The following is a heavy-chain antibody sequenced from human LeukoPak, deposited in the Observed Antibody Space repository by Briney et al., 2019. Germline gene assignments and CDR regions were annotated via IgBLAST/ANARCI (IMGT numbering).Heavy chain of an antibody. V-gene: IGHV4-30-4*01. CDR3: ARERRYRIAVAGWAL. J-gene: IGHJ4*02. D-gene: IGHD6-19*01. CDR2: IYYSGST. CDR1: GGSISSGDYY. Sequence: PSQTLSLTCTVSGGSISSGDYYWSWIRQPPGKGLEWIGYIYYSGSTYYNPSLKSRVTISVDTSKNQFSLKLSSVTAADTAVYYCARERRYRIAVAGWALWGQGTLVTVSS.